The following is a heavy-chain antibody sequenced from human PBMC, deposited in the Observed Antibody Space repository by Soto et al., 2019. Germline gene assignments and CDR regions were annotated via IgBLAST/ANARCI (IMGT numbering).Heavy chain of an antibody. V-gene: IGHV1-2*02. D-gene: IGHD3-10*01. CDR2: INPNSGGT. CDR3: AREYYYGSGTPPGPDHYGMDV. CDR1: GYTFSDYY. Sequence: ASVKVSCKASGYTFSDYYIHWVRQAPGQGLEWMGWINPNSGGTKYAPKFQGGVTMTRDTSITTAYMELSRLRSGDTAVYYCAREYYYGSGTPPGPDHYGMDVWGQGTTVTVSS. J-gene: IGHJ6*02.